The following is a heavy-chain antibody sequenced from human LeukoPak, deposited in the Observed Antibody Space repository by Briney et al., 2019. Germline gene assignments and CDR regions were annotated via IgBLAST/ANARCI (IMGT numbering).Heavy chain of an antibody. CDR3: STLSLVVVSATPGNY. J-gene: IGHJ4*02. D-gene: IGHD2-15*01. V-gene: IGHV3-15*06. CDR1: GFTFSNAW. Sequence: GGSLRLSCAASGFTFSNAWVSWVRQAPGKGLEWVGRIKSKTDGGTTHYAAPVQGRFPISRDDSKNTLYLQMNSLKSEDTGVYYCSTLSLVVVSATPGNYWGQGTLVTVSS. CDR2: IKSKTDGGTT.